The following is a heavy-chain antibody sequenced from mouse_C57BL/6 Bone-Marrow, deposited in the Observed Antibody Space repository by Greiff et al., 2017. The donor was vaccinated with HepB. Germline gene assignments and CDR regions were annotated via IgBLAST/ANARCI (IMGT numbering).Heavy chain of an antibody. CDR1: GYTFTSYG. Sequence: QVQLKESGAELARPGASVKLSCKASGYTFTSYGISWVKQRTGQGLEWIGEIYPRSGNTYYNEKFKGKATLTADKSSSTAYMELRSLTSEDSAVYFCARVRDYGSSHFDYWGQGTTLTVSS. CDR2: IYPRSGNT. CDR3: ARVRDYGSSHFDY. J-gene: IGHJ2*01. D-gene: IGHD1-1*01. V-gene: IGHV1-81*01.